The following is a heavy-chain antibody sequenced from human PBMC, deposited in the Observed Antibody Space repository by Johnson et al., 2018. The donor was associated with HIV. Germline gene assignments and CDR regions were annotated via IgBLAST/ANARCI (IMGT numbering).Heavy chain of an antibody. J-gene: IGHJ3*02. V-gene: IGHV3-66*01. CDR2: ISSGSTP. CDR3: ARDRDAFDI. CDR1: GFTFSNAW. Sequence: VQLVESGGGVVRPGGSLRLSCAASGFTFSNAWMSWVRQTPGRGLDWVSLISSGSTPYYADFVKGRFTISRDNSKNTLYLHMNSLRAEDTAVYYCARDRDAFDIWGQGTAVTVSS.